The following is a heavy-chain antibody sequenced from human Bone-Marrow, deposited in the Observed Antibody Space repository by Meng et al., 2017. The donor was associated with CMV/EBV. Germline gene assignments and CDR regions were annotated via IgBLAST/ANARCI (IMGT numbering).Heavy chain of an antibody. CDR1: GGSFSGYY. J-gene: IGHJ4*02. CDR2: INQSGST. Sequence: GSLRLSCAVYGGSFSGYYWSWIRQPPGKGLEWIGEINQSGSTNYNPSLKSRVTISVDTSKNQFTLKLSSVTAADTAVYYCARGRGLFWCGYFIFDDWDQGTLVTVSS. V-gene: IGHV4-34*01. D-gene: IGHD3-3*01. CDR3: ARGRGLFWCGYFIFDD.